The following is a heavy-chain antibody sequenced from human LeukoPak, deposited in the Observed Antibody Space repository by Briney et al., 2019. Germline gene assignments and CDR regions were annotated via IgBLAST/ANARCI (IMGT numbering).Heavy chain of an antibody. CDR1: GFTFSSYG. J-gene: IGHJ6*02. CDR2: ISYDGSNK. Sequence: GRSLRLSCAASGFTFSSYGMHWVRQAPGKGLEWVAVISYDGSNKYYADSVKGRFTISRDNSKNTLYLQMNSLRAEDTAVYYCAKAVTGYYYYYGMDVWGQGTTVTASS. V-gene: IGHV3-30*18. D-gene: IGHD4-4*01. CDR3: AKAVTGYYYYYGMDV.